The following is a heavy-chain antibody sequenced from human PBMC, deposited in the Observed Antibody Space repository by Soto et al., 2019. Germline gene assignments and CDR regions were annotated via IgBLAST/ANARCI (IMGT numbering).Heavy chain of an antibody. CDR3: ARIRDGYNYGFGY. CDR1: GGSISSGDYY. J-gene: IGHJ4*02. V-gene: IGHV4-30-4*01. CDR2: IYYSGST. Sequence: SETLSLTCTVSGGSISSGDYYWSWIRQPPGKGLEWIGYIYYSGSTYYNPSLKSRVTISVDTSKNQFSLKLSSVTAADTAVYYCARIRDGYNYGFGYWGQGTLVTVSS. D-gene: IGHD5-12*01.